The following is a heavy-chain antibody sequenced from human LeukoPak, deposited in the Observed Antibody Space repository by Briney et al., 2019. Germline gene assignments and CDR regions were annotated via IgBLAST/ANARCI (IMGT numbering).Heavy chain of an antibody. CDR3: VRGGRATFDA. D-gene: IGHD5-12*01. CDR1: GFDFSGYW. CDR2: MNHEGSET. Sequence: GGSLRLSCAVSGFDFSGYWMTWVRQAPGKGLEWVAIMNHEGSETYYLHSVKGRFTISRDNAENSLYLLMNGLRPEDMALYYCVRGGRATFDAWGQGTLVTVSS. J-gene: IGHJ4*02. V-gene: IGHV3-7*01.